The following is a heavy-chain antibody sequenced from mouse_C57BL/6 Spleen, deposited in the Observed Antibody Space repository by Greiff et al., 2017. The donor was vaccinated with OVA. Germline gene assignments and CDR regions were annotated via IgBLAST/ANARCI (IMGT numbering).Heavy chain of an antibody. J-gene: IGHJ1*03. CDR3: ARGDGSSYDYFDV. D-gene: IGHD1-1*01. CDR2: IDPNSGGT. V-gene: IGHV1-72*01. Sequence: VQLQQPGAELVKPGASVKLSCKASGYTFTSYWMHWVKQRPGRGLEWIGRIDPNSGGTKYNEKFKSKATLTVDKPSSTAYMQLSSLTSEDSAVYYCARGDGSSYDYFDVWGTGTTVTVSS. CDR1: GYTFTSYW.